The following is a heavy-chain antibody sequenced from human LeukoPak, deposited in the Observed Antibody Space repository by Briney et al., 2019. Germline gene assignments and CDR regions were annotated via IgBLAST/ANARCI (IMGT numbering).Heavy chain of an antibody. CDR2: IYHSGST. CDR1: GGSISSSSYY. J-gene: IGHJ3*02. Sequence: SETLSLTCTVSGGSISSSSYYWGWIRQPPGKGLEWIGYIYHSGSTYYNPSLKSRVTISVDRSKNQFSLKLSSVTAADTAVYYCARGRYYDDAFDIWGQGTMVTVSS. D-gene: IGHD3-22*01. CDR3: ARGRYYDDAFDI. V-gene: IGHV4-39*07.